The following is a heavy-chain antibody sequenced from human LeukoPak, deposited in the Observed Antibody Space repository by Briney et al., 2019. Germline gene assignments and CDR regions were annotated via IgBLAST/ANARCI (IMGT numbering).Heavy chain of an antibody. CDR2: ISAYNGNT. CDR1: GYTFTSYG. D-gene: IGHD3-22*01. V-gene: IGHV1-18*01. Sequence: ASVKVSCKASGYTFTSYGISWVRQAPGQGLEWMGWISAYNGNTNYAQKLQGRVTMTTDTSTSTAYMELRSLRSDDTAVYYCARDPLDYYDRSGYYLDAFDIWGQGTMVTVSS. CDR3: ARDPLDYYDRSGYYLDAFDI. J-gene: IGHJ3*02.